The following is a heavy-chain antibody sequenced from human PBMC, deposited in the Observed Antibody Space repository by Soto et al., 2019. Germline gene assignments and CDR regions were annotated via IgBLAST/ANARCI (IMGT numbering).Heavy chain of an antibody. D-gene: IGHD3-22*01. V-gene: IGHV5-51*01. CDR2: IYPGDSDT. CDR3: ARHPAVEDSDRPYYGSYGMEG. CDR1: GYRFTSYW. Sequence: GASLKISCKCSGYRFTSYWIGWVRQMPGKGLEWMGIIYPGDSDTRYSPSFQGQVTISADKSISTAYLQWSSLKASDTAMYYCARHPAVEDSDRPYYGSYGMEGWGQGSTLT. J-gene: IGHJ6*01.